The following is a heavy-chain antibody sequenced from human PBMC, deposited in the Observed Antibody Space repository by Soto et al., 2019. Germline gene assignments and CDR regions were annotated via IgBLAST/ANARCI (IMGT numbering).Heavy chain of an antibody. J-gene: IGHJ5*02. CDR1: GGSFSGYY. D-gene: IGHD6-6*01. CDR2: INHSGST. CDR3: ARGLRGIAARHLRWFDP. Sequence: QVQLQQWGAGLLKPSETLSLTCAVYGGSFSGYYWSWIRQPPGKGLEWIGEINHSGSTNYNPSLKSRVTISVDTSKNQFSLKLSSVTAADTAVYYCARGLRGIAARHLRWFDPWGQGTLVTVSS. V-gene: IGHV4-34*01.